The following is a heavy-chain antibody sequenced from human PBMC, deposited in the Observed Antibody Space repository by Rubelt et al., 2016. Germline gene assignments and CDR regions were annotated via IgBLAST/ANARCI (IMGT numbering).Heavy chain of an antibody. V-gene: IGHV4-34*01. J-gene: IGHJ2*01. CDR3: ARQVLSPSRDRLWYFDL. D-gene: IGHD2/OR15-2a*01. CDR2: INHSGST. CDR1: GGSFSDYY. Sequence: QVQLQQWGAGLLKPSETLSLTCAVYGGSFSDYYWSWIRLPPGTGLEWIGDINHSGSTTYNPSPTSRATITVATPKNQFSPKGTVVTAADTAVYYCARQVLSPSRDRLWYFDLWGRGTLVTVSS.